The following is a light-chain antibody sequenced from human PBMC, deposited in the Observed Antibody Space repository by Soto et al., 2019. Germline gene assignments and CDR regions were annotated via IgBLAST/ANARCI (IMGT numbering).Light chain of an antibody. CDR1: QRISNSY. CDR2: DAS. CDR3: QQYARPPFA. V-gene: IGKV3-20*01. Sequence: EIVLTQSPGPLSLSPGERATLSCRASQRISNSYLAWYQQKPGQAPRLLLYDASSRATGIPDRVSGSGSGTDFTLTISRLEPEDFAVYYCQQYARPPFAFGQGTKVEIK. J-gene: IGKJ2*01.